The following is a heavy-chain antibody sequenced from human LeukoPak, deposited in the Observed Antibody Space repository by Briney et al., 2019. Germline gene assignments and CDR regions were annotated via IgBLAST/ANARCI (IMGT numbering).Heavy chain of an antibody. Sequence: GGPLRLSCAPSGFTFSSYWMHWVRQAPGKGLVWVSRINTDGSSTSYADSVKGRFAISRDNAKNTLYLQMNSLRAEDTAVYYCARGRVTDRYYYYYMDVWGKGTTVTVSS. CDR2: INTDGSST. CDR1: GFTFSSYW. V-gene: IGHV3-74*01. CDR3: ARGRVTDRYYYYYMDV. J-gene: IGHJ6*03. D-gene: IGHD2-21*02.